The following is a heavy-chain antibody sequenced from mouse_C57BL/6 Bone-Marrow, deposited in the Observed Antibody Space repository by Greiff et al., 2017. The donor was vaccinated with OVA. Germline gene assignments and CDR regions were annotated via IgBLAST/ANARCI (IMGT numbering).Heavy chain of an antibody. V-gene: IGHV5-4*01. CDR3: ARDPDYYGSSYAMDY. CDR1: GFTFSSYA. Sequence: EVQVVESGGGLVKPGGSLKLSCAASGFTFSSYAMSWVRQTPEKRLEWVATISDGGSYTYYPDNVKGRFTISRDNAKHNLYLQMSHLKSEDTAMYYCARDPDYYGSSYAMDYWGQGTSVTVSS. D-gene: IGHD1-1*01. CDR2: ISDGGSYT. J-gene: IGHJ4*01.